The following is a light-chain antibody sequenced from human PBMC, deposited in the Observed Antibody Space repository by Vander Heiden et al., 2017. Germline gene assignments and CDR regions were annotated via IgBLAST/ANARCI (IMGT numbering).Light chain of an antibody. CDR1: QSVSSY. V-gene: IGKV3-11*01. CDR2: DAS. Sequence: EIVLTQSPATLSLSPGERATLPCRASQSVSSYLACYQQKPGQAPRLLIYDASNRATGIPARFSGSGSGTDFTLTISSLEPEDFAVYYCQQRSNWPPGLTFGGGTKVEIK. J-gene: IGKJ4*01. CDR3: QQRSNWPPGLT.